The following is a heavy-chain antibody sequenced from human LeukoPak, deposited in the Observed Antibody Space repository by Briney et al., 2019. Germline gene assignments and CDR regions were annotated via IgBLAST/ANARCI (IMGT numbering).Heavy chain of an antibody. Sequence: ASVKVSCKASGYTFTGYYMHWVRQAPGQGLEWMGWINPNSGGTNYAQKFQGRVTMTRDTSISTAYMELRSLRSDDTAVYYCAREILRYCSGGTCYSGGWFDPWGQGTLVTVSS. V-gene: IGHV1-2*02. CDR3: AREILRYCSGGTCYSGGWFDP. CDR1: GYTFTGYY. J-gene: IGHJ5*02. D-gene: IGHD2-15*01. CDR2: INPNSGGT.